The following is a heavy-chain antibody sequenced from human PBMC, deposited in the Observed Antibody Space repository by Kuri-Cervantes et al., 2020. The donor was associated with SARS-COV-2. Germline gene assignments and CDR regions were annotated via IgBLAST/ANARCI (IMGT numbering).Heavy chain of an antibody. D-gene: IGHD3-10*01. CDR2: INHSGST. V-gene: IGHV4-34*01. Sequence: SQTLSLTCAVYGGFFSGYYWSWIRQPPGKGLEWSGEINHSGSTNYNPSPKSRVTISVDTSKNQFSLKLSAVTAADTAVYYCARARSADYYGGLGFVAAFDIWGQGTMVTVSS. J-gene: IGHJ3*02. CDR1: GGFFSGYY. CDR3: ARARSADYYGGLGFVAAFDI.